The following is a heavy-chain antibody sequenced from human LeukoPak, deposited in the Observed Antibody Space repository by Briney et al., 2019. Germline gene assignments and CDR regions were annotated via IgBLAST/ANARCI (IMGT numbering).Heavy chain of an antibody. V-gene: IGHV3-30*18. D-gene: IGHD6-19*01. Sequence: GGSLRLSCAASGFTFSSYGMPWVRQAPGKGPEWVAAASYDGSNQYYVDSVKGRFTISRDNSQNTLNLQMNSLRAEDTAVYYCAKDLQWLVGNYFDYWGQGTLVTVSS. CDR3: AKDLQWLVGNYFDY. CDR2: ASYDGSNQ. J-gene: IGHJ4*02. CDR1: GFTFSSYG.